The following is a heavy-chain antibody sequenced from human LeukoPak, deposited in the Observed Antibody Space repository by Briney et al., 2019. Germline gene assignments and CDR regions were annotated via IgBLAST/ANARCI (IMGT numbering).Heavy chain of an antibody. J-gene: IGHJ6*03. D-gene: IGHD6-6*01. Sequence: SQTLSLTCTVSGGSISSGGYYWTWIRQPAGKGLEWIGRIYTSGSTNYNPSLKSRVTISVDTSKNQFSLKLSSVTAADTAVYYCAARSIAARPPYYYYMDVWGKGTTVTVSS. CDR1: GGSISSGGYY. CDR2: IYTSGST. CDR3: AARSIAARPPYYYYMDV. V-gene: IGHV4-61*02.